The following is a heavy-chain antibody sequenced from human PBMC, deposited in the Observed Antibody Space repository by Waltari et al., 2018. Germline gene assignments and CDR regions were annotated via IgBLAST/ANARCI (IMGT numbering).Heavy chain of an antibody. CDR3: ARERAPLLYIPNYFDY. CDR2: MYYSVRT. J-gene: IGHJ4*02. CDR1: GGSISSSSYY. D-gene: IGHD2-2*02. Sequence: QLQLQESGPGLVKPSETLSLTCTVSGGSISSSSYYWGWIRQPPGKGLEWIGIMYYSVRTYDNPSLKSRVTISVDTSKNQFSLELSSVTAADTAVYYCARERAPLLYIPNYFDYWGQGTLSPSPQ. V-gene: IGHV4-39*07.